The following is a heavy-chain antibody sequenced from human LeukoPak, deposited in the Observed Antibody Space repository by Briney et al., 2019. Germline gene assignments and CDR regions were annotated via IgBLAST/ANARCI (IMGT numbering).Heavy chain of an antibody. V-gene: IGHV1-69*01. CDR2: IIPIFGTA. D-gene: IGHD6-6*01. Sequence: SVKVSCKASGGTFSSYAISWVRQAPGQGLEWMGGIIPIFGTANYAQKFQGRVTITADESTSTAYMELSSLRSEDTAVYYCARDREYSSSLGAFDIWAQGTMVTVSS. CDR1: GGTFSSYA. J-gene: IGHJ3*02. CDR3: ARDREYSSSLGAFDI.